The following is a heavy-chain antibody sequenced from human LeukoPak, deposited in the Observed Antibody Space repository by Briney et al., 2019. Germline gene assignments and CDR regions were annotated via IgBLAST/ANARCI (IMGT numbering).Heavy chain of an antibody. Sequence: GRSLRLSCAASGFTFSSYGMHWVRQAPGKGLEWVSVITGSGGNTYYADSVKGRFTISKDNSKNTLYLQMNSLRAEDTAVYYCATTTVVISLFDYWGQGTLVTVSS. J-gene: IGHJ4*02. D-gene: IGHD4-23*01. V-gene: IGHV3-23*01. CDR3: ATTTVVISLFDY. CDR1: GFTFSSYG. CDR2: ITGSGGNT.